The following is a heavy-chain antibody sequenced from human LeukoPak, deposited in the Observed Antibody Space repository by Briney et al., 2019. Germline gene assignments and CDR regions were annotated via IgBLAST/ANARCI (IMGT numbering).Heavy chain of an antibody. CDR1: GYTFTSYD. CDR2: MNPNSGNT. CDR3: ARGPVTPWGYCFDY. Sequence: ASVKVSCKASGYTFTSYDINWVRQATGQGLEWMGWMNPNSGNTGYAQKFQGRVTMTRNTSISTAYMELSSLRSEDTAVYYCARGPVTPWGYCFDYWGQGTLVTVSS. D-gene: IGHD4-17*01. J-gene: IGHJ4*02. V-gene: IGHV1-8*01.